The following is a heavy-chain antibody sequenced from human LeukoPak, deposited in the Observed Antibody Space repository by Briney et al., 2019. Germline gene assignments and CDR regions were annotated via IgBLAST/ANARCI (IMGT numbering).Heavy chain of an antibody. CDR1: GGSISSGDYY. J-gene: IGHJ6*02. Sequence: PSETLSLTCTVSGGSISSGDYYWSWIRQPPGKGLEWIGYIYYSGSTYYNPSLKSRVTISVDTSKNQFSLKLSSVTAADTAVYYCARGQVVTLVPDVWGQGTTVTVSS. V-gene: IGHV4-30-4*01. CDR3: ARGQVVTLVPDV. CDR2: IYYSGST. D-gene: IGHD4-23*01.